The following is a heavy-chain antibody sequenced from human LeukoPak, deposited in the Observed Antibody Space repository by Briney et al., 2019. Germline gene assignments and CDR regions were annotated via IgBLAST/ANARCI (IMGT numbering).Heavy chain of an antibody. CDR3: AREIAAAGHYYYYYMDV. V-gene: IGHV1-8*01. CDR1: GYTFTSYD. CDR2: MNPNSGNT. J-gene: IGHJ6*03. D-gene: IGHD6-13*01. Sequence: ASVKVSCKASGYTFTSYDINWVRQATGQGLEWMGWMNPNSGNTGYAQKFQGRVTMTRNTSISTAYMELRSLRSDDTAVYYCAREIAAAGHYYYYYMDVWGKGTTVTISS.